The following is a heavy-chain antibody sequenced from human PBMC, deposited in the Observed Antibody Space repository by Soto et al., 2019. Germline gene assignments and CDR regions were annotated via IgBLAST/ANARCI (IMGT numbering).Heavy chain of an antibody. CDR3: ASGIQLWLRRINNGYSG. CDR2: IIPMFGTA. J-gene: IGHJ4*02. V-gene: IGHV1-69*12. D-gene: IGHD5-18*01. Sequence: QVQLVQSGAEVKKPESSVKVSCKAPGGTFSTYAISWVRQAPGQGLEWMGGIIPMFGTANYAQRFQDRVTTTGDESTNTVSMELSSLRSEDTAVYFCASGIQLWLRRINNGYSGWGQGTLVTVSS. CDR1: GGTFSTYA.